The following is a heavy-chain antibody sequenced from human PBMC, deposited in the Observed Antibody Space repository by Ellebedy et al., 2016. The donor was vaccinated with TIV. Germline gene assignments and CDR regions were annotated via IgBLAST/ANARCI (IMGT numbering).Heavy chain of an antibody. Sequence: PGGSLRLSCTASGFTFSAYGMHWVRQAPSKGLEWVAVISYDGSKKYYGGSAKGRFSISRDNSKKTLFLQMNSLRPEDTAVYHCARDGTGYSYGTFDWFDPWGQGTLVTVSS. CDR3: ARDGTGYSYGTFDWFDP. V-gene: IGHV3-30*03. CDR2: ISYDGSKK. D-gene: IGHD5-18*01. CDR1: GFTFSAYG. J-gene: IGHJ5*02.